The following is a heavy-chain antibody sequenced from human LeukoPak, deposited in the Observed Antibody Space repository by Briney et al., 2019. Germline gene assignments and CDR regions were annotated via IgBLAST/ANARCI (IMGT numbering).Heavy chain of an antibody. CDR1: GFTFSDYY. D-gene: IGHD6-6*01. J-gene: IGHJ3*02. CDR3: ARGVYSSSSRAFDI. Sequence: RAGGSLRLSCAASGFTFSDYYMSWIRQAPGKGLEWVSYISSSGSTIYYADSVKGRFTISRDNAKNSLYLQMNSLRAEDTAVYYCARGVYSSSSRAFDIWGQGTMVTVSS. V-gene: IGHV3-11*04. CDR2: ISSSGSTI.